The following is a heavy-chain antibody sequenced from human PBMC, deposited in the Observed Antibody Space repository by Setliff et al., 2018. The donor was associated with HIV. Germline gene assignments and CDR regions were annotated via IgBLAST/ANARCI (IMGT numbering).Heavy chain of an antibody. J-gene: IGHJ6*02. Sequence: GESLKISCKDSGYTFSNYCIAWVRQMPGKGLEWMGIIYPGNSDTTYSPSFQGQVTISADKSISTAYLQWSSLKASDTAMYYCAKHLSPGSGWYSKTRGMDVWGQGTTVTVSS. CDR1: GYTFSNYC. CDR3: AKHLSPGSGWYSKTRGMDV. V-gene: IGHV5-51*01. D-gene: IGHD6-19*01. CDR2: IYPGNSDT.